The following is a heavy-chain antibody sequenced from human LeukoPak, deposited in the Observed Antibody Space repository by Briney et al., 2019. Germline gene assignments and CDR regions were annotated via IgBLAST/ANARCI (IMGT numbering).Heavy chain of an antibody. CDR1: GFTVSSNY. V-gene: IGHV3-15*01. D-gene: IGHD2-21*02. CDR2: IKSKTDGGTT. Sequence: GGSLRLSCAASGFTVSSNYMSWVRQAPGKGLEWVGRIKSKTDGGTTDYAAPVKGRFTISRDDSKNTLYLQMNSLKTEDTAVYYCTTDTRGDYGLYYFDYWGQGTLVTVSS. CDR3: TTDTRGDYGLYYFDY. J-gene: IGHJ4*02.